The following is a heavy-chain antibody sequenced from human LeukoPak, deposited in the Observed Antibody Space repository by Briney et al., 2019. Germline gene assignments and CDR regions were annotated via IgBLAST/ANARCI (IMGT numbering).Heavy chain of an antibody. V-gene: IGHV4-4*07. CDR3: ARDDYDDSTRGLDY. D-gene: IGHD4-17*01. CDR1: GVSVGRFC. J-gene: IGHJ4*02. CDR2: ICATGST. Sequence: SETLSLTCSASGVSVGRFCWTWVRQPVGKGLEWIGRICATGSTIYSPSLKSRVTMSKDTSRNQFSLHLTSVTAADTAVYYCARDDYDDSTRGLDYWGQGTLVTVSS.